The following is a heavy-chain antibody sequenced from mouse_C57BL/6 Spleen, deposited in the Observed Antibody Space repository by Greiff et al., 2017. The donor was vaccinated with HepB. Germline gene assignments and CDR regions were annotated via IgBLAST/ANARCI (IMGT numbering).Heavy chain of an antibody. D-gene: IGHD2-3*01. CDR2: IDPSDSET. CDR1: GYTFTSYW. CDR3: ARSGYDYGYFDV. Sequence: QVQLKQPGAELVRPGSSVKLSCKASGYTFTSYWMHWVKQRPIQGLEWIGNIDPSDSETHYNQKFKDKATLTVDKSSSTAYMQLSSLTSEDSAVYYCARSGYDYGYFDVWGTGTTVTVSS. J-gene: IGHJ1*03. V-gene: IGHV1-52*01.